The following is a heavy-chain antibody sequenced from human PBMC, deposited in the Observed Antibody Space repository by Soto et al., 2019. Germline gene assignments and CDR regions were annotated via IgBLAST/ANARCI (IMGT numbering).Heavy chain of an antibody. Sequence: QAQLVQSGADVKKPGASVKVSCKASGYSFTDHYMHWVRQAPGQGLEWLGWINPNTGVTHFAQKFQGWVTMTRDTSINTAYMELTRLKSDDTAFYDCVRSPDDFRYGFDVWGQGTTVTVSS. CDR3: VRSPDDFRYGFDV. CDR2: INPNTGVT. V-gene: IGHV1-2*04. D-gene: IGHD2-21*02. J-gene: IGHJ6*02. CDR1: GYSFTDHY.